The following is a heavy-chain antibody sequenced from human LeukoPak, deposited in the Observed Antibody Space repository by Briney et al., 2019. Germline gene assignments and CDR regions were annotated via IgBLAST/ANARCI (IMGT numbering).Heavy chain of an antibody. CDR2: ISGDGGST. D-gene: IGHD3-22*01. J-gene: IGHJ4*02. CDR1: GFTFDDYA. Sequence: GGSLRLSCAASGFTFDDYAMHWVRQAPGKGLEWVSLISGDGGSTYYADSVKGRFTTSRDNSKNSLYLQMNSLRTEDTALYYCAKVLGYYDSSGYYQEGGFDYWGQGTLVTVSS. CDR3: AKVLGYYDSSGYYQEGGFDY. V-gene: IGHV3-43*02.